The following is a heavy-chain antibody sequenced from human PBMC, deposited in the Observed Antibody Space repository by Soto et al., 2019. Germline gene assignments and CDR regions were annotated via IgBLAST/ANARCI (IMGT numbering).Heavy chain of an antibody. J-gene: IGHJ4*02. V-gene: IGHV3-30-3*01. CDR1: GFSPSDYA. CDR3: ARDGPLPCTSGWDFVMLDQ. D-gene: IGHD6-19*01. CDR2: VSYDESNK. Sequence: PGGSLRLSCAASGFSPSDYAMHWVRQAPGKGLEWVASVSYDESNKYYTESVKGRFSISRDTSKNTLSLQMDTLRPDDAAVYYCARDGPLPCTSGWDFVMLDQWGQGTLVTVSS.